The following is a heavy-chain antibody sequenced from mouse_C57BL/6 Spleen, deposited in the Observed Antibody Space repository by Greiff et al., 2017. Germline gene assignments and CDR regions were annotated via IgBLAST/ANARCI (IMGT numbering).Heavy chain of an antibody. CDR2: IYPGDGDT. Sequence: QVQLQQSGAELVKPGASVKISCKASGYAFSSYWMNWVKQRPGKGLEWIGQIYPGDGDTNYNGKFKGKATLTADKSSSTAYMQLSSLTSEDSAVYFCARWDLANWDKAWFASWGQGTLVTVSA. J-gene: IGHJ3*01. CDR1: GYAFSSYW. V-gene: IGHV1-80*01. D-gene: IGHD4-1*01. CDR3: ARWDLANWDKAWFAS.